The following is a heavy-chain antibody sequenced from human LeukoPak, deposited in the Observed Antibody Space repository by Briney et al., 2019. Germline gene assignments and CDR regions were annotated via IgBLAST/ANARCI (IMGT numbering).Heavy chain of an antibody. D-gene: IGHD6-13*01. Sequence: GGSLRLSCTASGFTFSTYGMHWVRQAPGKGLEWVSSISSSSSYIYYADSVKGRFTISRDNAKNSLYLQMNSLRAEDTAVYYCARGKYSSFDYWGQGTLVTVSS. CDR3: ARGKYSSFDY. CDR1: GFTFSTYG. J-gene: IGHJ4*02. V-gene: IGHV3-21*01. CDR2: ISSSSSYI.